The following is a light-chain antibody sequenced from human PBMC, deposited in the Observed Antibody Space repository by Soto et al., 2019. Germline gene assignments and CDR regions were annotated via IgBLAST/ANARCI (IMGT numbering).Light chain of an antibody. J-gene: IGKJ1*01. CDR2: SAS. V-gene: IGKV1-39*01. CDR3: HQSNDTPTA. CDR1: QSIGTF. Sequence: DIHLTQSPSSLSASLGDRLTIPFRASQSIGTFLNWYQHKPGKAPKLLIYSASTLYTGVPSRFSGSGSVTDFTLPISSLQPDALATYNCHQSNDTPTAFGTGTKV.